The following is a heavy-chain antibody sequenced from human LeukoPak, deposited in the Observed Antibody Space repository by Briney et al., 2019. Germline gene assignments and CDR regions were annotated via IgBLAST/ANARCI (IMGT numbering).Heavy chain of an antibody. D-gene: IGHD6-13*01. Sequence: PGGSLRLSCAASGFTFSSYSMNWVRQAPGKGLEWVSSISSSSSYIYYADSVKGRFTISRDNAKNSLYLQMNSLRAEDTAVYYCARVPSPRYSSSWYSSYWGQGTLVTVSS. CDR2: ISSSSSYI. V-gene: IGHV3-21*01. CDR1: GFTFSSYS. J-gene: IGHJ4*02. CDR3: ARVPSPRYSSSWYSSY.